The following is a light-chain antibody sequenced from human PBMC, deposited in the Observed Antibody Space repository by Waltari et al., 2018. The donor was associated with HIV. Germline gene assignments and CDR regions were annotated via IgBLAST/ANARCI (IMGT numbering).Light chain of an antibody. CDR1: GAEIGAYNY. Sequence: QSALTQPASVSGSPGQSIPISCAGTGAEIGAYNYVASDQKAPDSVTKLIIDVVTSRPAGFSDLFAASNAGNASSLTFSGLQAEDEGDYYCSSYTTFNTVIFGGGTKLTVL. CDR3: SSYTTFNTVI. CDR2: VVT. V-gene: IGLV2-14*03. J-gene: IGLJ2*01.